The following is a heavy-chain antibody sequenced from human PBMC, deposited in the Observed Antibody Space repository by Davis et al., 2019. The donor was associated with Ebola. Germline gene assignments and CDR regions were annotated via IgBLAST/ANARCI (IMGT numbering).Heavy chain of an antibody. V-gene: IGHV4-34*01. D-gene: IGHD3-10*01. CDR1: GGSFSGYY. J-gene: IGHJ4*02. CDR2: INHSGST. CDR3: ARVGQDGSGSYVDY. Sequence: PSETLSLTCAVYGGSFSGYYWSWIRQPPGKGLEWIGEINHSGSTNYNPSLKSRVTISVDTSKNQFSLKLSSVTAADTAVYYCARVGQDGSGSYVDYWGQGTLVTVSS.